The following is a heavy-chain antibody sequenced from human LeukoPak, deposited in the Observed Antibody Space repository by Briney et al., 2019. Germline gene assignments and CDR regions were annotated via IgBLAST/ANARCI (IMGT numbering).Heavy chain of an antibody. J-gene: IGHJ4*02. CDR3: ARDPGIAVAGPRGY. Sequence: GGSLRLSCAASGFTFDDYAMHWVRQAPGKGLEWVSGISWNSGSIGYADSVKGRFTISRDNAKNSLYLQMNSLRAEDTAVYYCARDPGIAVAGPRGYWGQGTLVTVSS. D-gene: IGHD6-19*01. V-gene: IGHV3-9*01. CDR2: ISWNSGSI. CDR1: GFTFDDYA.